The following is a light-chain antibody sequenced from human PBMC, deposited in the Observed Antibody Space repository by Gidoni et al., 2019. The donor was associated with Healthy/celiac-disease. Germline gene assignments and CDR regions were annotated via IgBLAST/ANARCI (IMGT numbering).Light chain of an antibody. Sequence: QSALTQPASVSWSTGQSITIFCTGTSSDVGGYNYVSWYHQHPGKAPQLIIVEVSNRPSGVSNRFSGSKPGNTASLTISGLQAEDEADYYFSSYTSSSTWVVGGGTKLTVL. J-gene: IGLJ3*02. V-gene: IGLV2-14*01. CDR3: SSYTSSSTWV. CDR2: EVS. CDR1: SSDVGGYNY.